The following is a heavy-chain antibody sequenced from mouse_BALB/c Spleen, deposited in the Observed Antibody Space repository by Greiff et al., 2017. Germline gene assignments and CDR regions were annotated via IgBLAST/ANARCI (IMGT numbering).Heavy chain of an antibody. J-gene: IGHJ3*01. CDR1: GYSFTSYW. Sequence: VQLQQSGTVLARPGASVKMSCKASGYSFTSYWMQWVKQRPGQGLEWIGAIYPGDGDTRYTQKFKGKATLTADKSSSTAYMQLSSLASEDSAVYYCAGFAYWGQGTLVTVSA. CDR2: IYPGDGDT. CDR3: AGFAY. V-gene: IGHV1-87*01.